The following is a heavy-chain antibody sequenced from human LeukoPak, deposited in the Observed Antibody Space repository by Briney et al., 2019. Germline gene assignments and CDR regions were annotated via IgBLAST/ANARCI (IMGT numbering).Heavy chain of an antibody. CDR2: INHSGST. CDR3: GRGLQSVDY. J-gene: IGHJ4*02. V-gene: IGHV4-34*01. Sequence: SETLSLTCAVYGGSFSGYYWSWTRQPPGKGLEWIGEINHSGSTNYNPSLKSRVPISVDTPKNQFSLKLSSVTAADTAVYYCGRGLQSVDYWGQGTLVTVSS. CDR1: GGSFSGYY. D-gene: IGHD2-21*02.